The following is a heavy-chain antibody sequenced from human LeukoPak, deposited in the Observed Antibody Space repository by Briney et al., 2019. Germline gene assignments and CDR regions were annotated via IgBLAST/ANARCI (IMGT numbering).Heavy chain of an antibody. CDR2: IYHSGST. V-gene: IGHV4-38-2*01. J-gene: IGHJ2*01. Sequence: TPSETLSLTCAVSGYSISSGYYWGWIRQPPGKGLEWIGSIYHSGSTYYNPSLKSRVTISVDTSKNQFSLKLSSVTAADTAVYYCARQVHDFWSGYKFYWYFDLWGRGTLVTVSS. D-gene: IGHD3-3*01. CDR1: GYSISSGYY. CDR3: ARQVHDFWSGYKFYWYFDL.